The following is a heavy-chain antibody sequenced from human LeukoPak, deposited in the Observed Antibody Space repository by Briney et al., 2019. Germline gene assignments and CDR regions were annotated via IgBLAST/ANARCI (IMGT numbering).Heavy chain of an antibody. J-gene: IGHJ4*02. V-gene: IGHV3-15*07. Sequence: GGSLRLSCAASGFIVTNAWMNWVRQAPGKGLEWVGRIQSKTDGGKTDYAAPVKGRFTISRDDSKNTLYLQMNSLKTEDTAIYYCTTGIRGDWGQGTLVTVSS. CDR3: TTGIRGD. CDR1: GFIVTNAW. CDR2: IQSKTDGGKT. D-gene: IGHD3-3*02.